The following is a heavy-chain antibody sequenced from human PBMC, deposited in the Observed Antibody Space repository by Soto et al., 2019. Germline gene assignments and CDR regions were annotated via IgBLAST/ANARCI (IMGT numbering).Heavy chain of an antibody. CDR1: GYPVTAYY. CDR3: ARGGGVGVAGSAAFDM. D-gene: IGHD3-3*01. V-gene: IGHV1-2*02. Sequence: QLHLVQSGAVVKKPGASVTVSCSASGYPVTAYYMHWVRQAPGRGLEWMGGINPATGAAKYTQTFQGRVTITGYTSTGTVFMELSGLTSGGTSVFYCARGGGVGVAGSAAFDMWGQGTVGTVSS. CDR2: INPATGAA. J-gene: IGHJ3*02.